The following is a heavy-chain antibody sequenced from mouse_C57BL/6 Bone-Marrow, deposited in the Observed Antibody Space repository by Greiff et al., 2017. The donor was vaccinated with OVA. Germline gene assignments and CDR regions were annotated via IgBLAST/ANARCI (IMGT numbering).Heavy chain of an antibody. CDR1: GFNINDYY. D-gene: IGHD2-3*01. J-gene: IGHJ2*01. Sequence: EVMLVESGAELVRPGASVKLSCTASGFNINDYYMHWVKQRLEQGLEWIGRIDPEDGDTEYVQKFQGKATMTADKPSSTAYMQLSSLTSEDSAVFYCARWGEALDYWGQGTTLTVSS. CDR2: IDPEDGDT. V-gene: IGHV14-1*01. CDR3: ARWGEALDY.